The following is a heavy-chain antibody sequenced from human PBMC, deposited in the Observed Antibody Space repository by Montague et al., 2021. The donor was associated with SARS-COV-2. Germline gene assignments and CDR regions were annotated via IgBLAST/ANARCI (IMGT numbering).Heavy chain of an antibody. CDR3: ARWIANSRYFDF. J-gene: IGHJ4*01. CDR2: TYYTSKWNN. Sequence: CAISGDSVSRISVAWNWIRQSPSRGLEWLGSTYYTSKWNNDYTISVKSRISISPDTSKNQFSLQLKSVTPEDTAVYYCARWIANSRYFDFWGQGILVTVSS. V-gene: IGHV6-1*01. D-gene: IGHD2-21*01. CDR1: GDSVSRISVA.